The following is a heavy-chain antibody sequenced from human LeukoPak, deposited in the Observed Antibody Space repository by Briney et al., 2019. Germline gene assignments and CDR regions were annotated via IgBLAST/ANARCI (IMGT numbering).Heavy chain of an antibody. V-gene: IGHV3-20*01. J-gene: IGHJ4*02. CDR3: ARGGAGYSSSWFSD. D-gene: IGHD6-13*01. CDR2: INWKGGRT. CDR1: GFTFDDYG. Sequence: PGGSLRLSCAASGFTFDDYGMSWVRQAAGKGLEWVSGINWKGGRTGYADSVKGRFTISRDNAKNSLYLQMNSLRAEDTALYHCARGGAGYSSSWFSDWGQGTLVTVSS.